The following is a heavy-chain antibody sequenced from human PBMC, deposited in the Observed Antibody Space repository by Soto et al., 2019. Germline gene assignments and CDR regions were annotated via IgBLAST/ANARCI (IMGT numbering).Heavy chain of an antibody. J-gene: IGHJ3*02. V-gene: IGHV3-49*04. Sequence: GGSLRLSCTASGFTFGDYAMSWVRQAPGQGLEWVGFIRSKAYGGTTEYAASVKGRFTISRDDSKSIAYLQMNSLKTEDTAVYYCTRDSSIAARLDAFDIWGQGTMVTVSS. CDR3: TRDSSIAARLDAFDI. CDR1: GFTFGDYA. D-gene: IGHD6-6*01. CDR2: IRSKAYGGTT.